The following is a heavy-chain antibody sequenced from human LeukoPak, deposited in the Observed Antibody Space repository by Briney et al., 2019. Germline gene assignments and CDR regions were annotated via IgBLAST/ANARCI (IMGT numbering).Heavy chain of an antibody. J-gene: IGHJ4*02. CDR3: ARSPADYYDSSGVFDY. CDR1: GYTFVSYW. CDR2: VYSGDSDT. V-gene: IGHV5-51*01. Sequence: GESLKISCKGPGYTFVSYWIAWVRQMPGKGPEWMGMVYSGDSDTRYSPSFQGQVTISADKSITTAYLQWSSLKASDTAIYYCARSPADYYDSSGVFDYWGQGTLVTVSS. D-gene: IGHD3-22*01.